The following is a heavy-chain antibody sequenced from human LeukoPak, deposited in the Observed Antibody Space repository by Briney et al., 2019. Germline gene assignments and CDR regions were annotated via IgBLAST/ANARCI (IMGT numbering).Heavy chain of an antibody. CDR1: GGSFSGYY. J-gene: IGHJ4*02. D-gene: IGHD7-27*01. V-gene: IGHV4-59*01. CDR2: IYYTGST. Sequence: PSETLSLTCAVYGGSFSGYYWSWIRQSPGKGLEWIGYIYYTGSTSYNPSPKSRVTISADTSKNEFSLKLNSVTAADTAVYYCASRKLGNDYWGQGTLVTVSS. CDR3: ASRKLGNDY.